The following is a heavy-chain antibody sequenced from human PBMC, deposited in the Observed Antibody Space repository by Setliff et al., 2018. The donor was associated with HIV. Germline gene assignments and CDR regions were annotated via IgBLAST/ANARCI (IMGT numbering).Heavy chain of an antibody. D-gene: IGHD3-3*01. CDR3: ARFGVVILRGLDV. V-gene: IGHV4-61*09. CDR2: IFTSGST. J-gene: IGHJ6*04. Sequence: SETLSLTCTVSGGSISSGSYYWSWIRQPAGKGLEWIGHIFTSGSTNYNPSLKSRVTISGDASKNHFSLKLSSVTAADTAVYYCARFGVVILRGLDVWGKGTTVTVSS. CDR1: GGSISSGSYY.